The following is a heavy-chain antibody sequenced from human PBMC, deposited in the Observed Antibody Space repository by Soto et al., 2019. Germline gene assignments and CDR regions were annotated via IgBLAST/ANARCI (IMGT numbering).Heavy chain of an antibody. CDR1: GYTFINYW. CDR3: ARHLLGVTTPYFDY. J-gene: IGHJ4*02. CDR2: IYPHDSDI. D-gene: IGHD4-17*01. V-gene: IGHV5-51*01. Sequence: PGESLKISCKGSGYTFINYWIGWVRQMPGKGLEWMGIIYPHDSDIRYSPSFQGQVTISADKSISTAYLQWSSLKASDTAMYYCARHLLGVTTPYFDYWGQGTLVTVS.